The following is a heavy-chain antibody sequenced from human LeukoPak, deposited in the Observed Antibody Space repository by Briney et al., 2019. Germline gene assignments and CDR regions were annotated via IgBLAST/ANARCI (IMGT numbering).Heavy chain of an antibody. J-gene: IGHJ3*02. D-gene: IGHD3-10*01. V-gene: IGHV3-23*01. CDR3: AKGSGSYYDAFDI. Sequence: GVSLRLSCAASGFTFSSYAMSWVRQAPGKGLEWVSAISGSGGSTYYADSVKGRFTISRDNSKNTLYLQMNSLRAEDTAVYYCAKGSGSYYDAFDIWGQGTMVTVSS. CDR2: ISGSGGST. CDR1: GFTFSSYA.